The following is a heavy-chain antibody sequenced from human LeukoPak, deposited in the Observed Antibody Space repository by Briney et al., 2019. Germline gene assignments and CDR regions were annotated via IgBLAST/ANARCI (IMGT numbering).Heavy chain of an antibody. J-gene: IGHJ4*02. CDR3: VPEEKYSSGWFYFDF. CDR1: GFTFSRYW. Sequence: GGSLRLSCAASGFTFSRYWMHWVRQAPGMGLMWVSRINNDGSATNYADSVKGRFTISRDNTKNTLYLQMNSLRAEDTAVYYCVPEEKYSSGWFYFDFWGQGTLVTVSS. CDR2: INNDGSAT. V-gene: IGHV3-74*01. D-gene: IGHD6-19*01.